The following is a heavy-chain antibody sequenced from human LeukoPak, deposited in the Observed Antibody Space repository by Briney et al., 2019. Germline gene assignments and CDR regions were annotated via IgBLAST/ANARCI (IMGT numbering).Heavy chain of an antibody. Sequence: SETLSLTCAVYGGSFSGYYWSWIRQPPGKGLEWIGEINHSGSTNYNPSLKSRVTMSVDTSKNQFSLKLSSVTAADTAVYYCARALSYYDSSGYVGDAFDIWGQGTMVTVSS. CDR1: GGSFSGYY. CDR2: INHSGST. D-gene: IGHD3-22*01. J-gene: IGHJ3*02. V-gene: IGHV4-34*01. CDR3: ARALSYYDSSGYVGDAFDI.